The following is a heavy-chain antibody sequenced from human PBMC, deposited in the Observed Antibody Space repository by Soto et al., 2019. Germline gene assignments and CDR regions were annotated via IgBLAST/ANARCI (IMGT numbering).Heavy chain of an antibody. CDR2: ISSSSSYT. Sequence: QVQLVESGGGLVKPGGSLRLSCAASGFTFSDYYMSWIHQAPGKGLEWVSYISSSSSYTNYADSVKGRFTISRDNAKNSLYLQMNSVRAEDTAVYYCARNYYGSGSYSLADYWGQGTLVTVSS. CDR3: ARNYYGSGSYSLADY. CDR1: GFTFSDYY. J-gene: IGHJ4*02. D-gene: IGHD3-10*01. V-gene: IGHV3-11*06.